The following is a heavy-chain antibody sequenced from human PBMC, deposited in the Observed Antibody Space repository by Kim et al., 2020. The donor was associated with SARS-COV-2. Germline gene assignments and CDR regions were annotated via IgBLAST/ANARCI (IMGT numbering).Heavy chain of an antibody. Sequence: SETLSLTCTVSGGSISSYYWSWIRQPPGKGLEWIGYIYYSGSTNYNPSLKSRLTISVDTSKNQFSLKLSSVTAADTAVYYCVRHDFSVPRGVLFHYWGQGTLVTVSS. CDR2: IYYSGST. V-gene: IGHV4-59*08. CDR1: GGSISSYY. CDR3: VRHDFSVPRGVLFHY. D-gene: IGHD3-10*01. J-gene: IGHJ4*02.